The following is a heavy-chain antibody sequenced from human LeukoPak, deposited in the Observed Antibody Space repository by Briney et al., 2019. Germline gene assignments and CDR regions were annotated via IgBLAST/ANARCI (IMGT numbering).Heavy chain of an antibody. CDR2: IYSSGST. D-gene: IGHD5-18*01. V-gene: IGHV4-31*03. J-gene: IGHJ4*02. CDR1: DVSISRGGQY. CDR3: AAGIPLSRFDN. Sequence: SGTLCVSPKLSDVSISRGGQYWSCIRPHPGKGLEWIGYIYSSGSTYYNPSLKSRSTISLDTSKTKFSLKLSAVTAADTAAYYGAAGIPLSRFDNWGQGTLVTVSS.